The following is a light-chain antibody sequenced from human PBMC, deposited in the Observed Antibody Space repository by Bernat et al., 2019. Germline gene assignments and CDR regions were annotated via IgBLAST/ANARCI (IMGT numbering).Light chain of an antibody. CDR3: SSYAGSNNYV. Sequence: QSALTQPPSASGSPGQSVTISCTGTSSDVGGYNYVSWYQQHPDKAPKLIISEVSKRPSGVPVRFSGSKSGNTASLTVSGLQAEDEADYYCSSYAGSNNYVFGTGTKVTVL. CDR2: EVS. J-gene: IGLJ1*01. CDR1: SSDVGGYNY. V-gene: IGLV2-8*01.